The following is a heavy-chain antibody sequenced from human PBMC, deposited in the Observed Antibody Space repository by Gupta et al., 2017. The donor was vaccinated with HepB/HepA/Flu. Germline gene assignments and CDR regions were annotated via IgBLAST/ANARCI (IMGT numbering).Heavy chain of an antibody. D-gene: IGHD2-15*01. CDR1: GFTFSSYE. CDR3: ARGGYCSGGSCYIRWLNY. J-gene: IGHJ4*02. Sequence: EVQLVESGGGLVQPGGSLRLSCAASGFTFSSYEMNWVRQAPGKGLEWVSYISSSGSTIYYADSVKGRFTISRDNAKNSLYLQMNSLRAEDTAVYYCARGGYCSGGSCYIRWLNYWGQGTLVTVSS. CDR2: ISSSGSTI. V-gene: IGHV3-48*03.